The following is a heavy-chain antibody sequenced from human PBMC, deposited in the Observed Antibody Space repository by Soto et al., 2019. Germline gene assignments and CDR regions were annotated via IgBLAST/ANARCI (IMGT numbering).Heavy chain of an antibody. J-gene: IGHJ4*02. Sequence: EVQLLESGGGLVQPGGSLRLSCAASGFTFSSYAMSWVRQAPGKGLEWGSAISGSGGSTYYADSVKGRFTFSRDNSKNTQYLQMNRLRAEDTAVYYCAKASGWFGEFDYWGQGNQVTVSS. CDR2: ISGSGGST. CDR3: AKASGWFGEFDY. V-gene: IGHV3-23*01. D-gene: IGHD3-10*01. CDR1: GFTFSSYA.